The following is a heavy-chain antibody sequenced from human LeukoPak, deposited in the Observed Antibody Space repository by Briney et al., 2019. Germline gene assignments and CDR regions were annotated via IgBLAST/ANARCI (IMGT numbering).Heavy chain of an antibody. J-gene: IGHJ4*02. CDR2: INQDGSEK. Sequence: GGSLRLSCAASGLTLSSYWMSWVRQAPGKGLEWVANINQDGSEKYYVDSVKGRFTVSRDNAKNSLYLQMNSLRVEDTAVYYCARGKLDFDYWGQGTLVTVSS. CDR1: GLTLSSYW. CDR3: ARGKLDFDY. V-gene: IGHV3-7*01.